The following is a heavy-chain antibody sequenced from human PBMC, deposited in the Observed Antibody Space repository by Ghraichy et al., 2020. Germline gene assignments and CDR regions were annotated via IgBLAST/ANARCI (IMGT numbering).Heavy chain of an antibody. D-gene: IGHD5-12*01. CDR2: ISGSGGST. CDR3: AKDLRTSRWLPIPRGLDY. J-gene: IGHJ4*02. CDR1: GFTFSSYA. Sequence: AGSLRLSCAASGFTFSSYAMSWVRQAPGKGLEWVSAISGSGGSTYYADSVKGRFTISRDNSKNTLYLQMNSLRAEDTAVYYCAKDLRTSRWLPIPRGLDYWGQGTLVTVSS. V-gene: IGHV3-23*01.